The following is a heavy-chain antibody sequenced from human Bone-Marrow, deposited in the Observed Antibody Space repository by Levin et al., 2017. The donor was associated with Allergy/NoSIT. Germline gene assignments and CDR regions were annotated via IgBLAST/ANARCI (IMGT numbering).Heavy chain of an antibody. J-gene: IGHJ6*03. V-gene: IGHV3-30*18. CDR1: EFTLSAYG. Sequence: PSETLSLTCAASEFTLSAYGLHWVRQAPGMGLEWVALISYDGSNKYYADSVKGRFTISRDQSKHTLYLQMNSLRADDTAVYYCANSYSYYYMDVWGKGTTVTVSS. CDR2: ISYDGSNK. CDR3: ANSYSYYYMDV.